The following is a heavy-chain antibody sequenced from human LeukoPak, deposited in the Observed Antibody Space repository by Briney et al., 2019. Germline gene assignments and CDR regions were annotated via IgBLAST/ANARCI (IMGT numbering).Heavy chain of an antibody. CDR2: TYDRSKWYN. Sequence: SQTLSLTCAISGDSVSSSSATWNWIRQSPSRGLEWLGRTYDRSKWYNDYALSVKSRITINSHTSKNQFPLQLNSVTPEDTAVYYCAGRSVSATGTAYFFDFWGQGMLVTVCS. J-gene: IGHJ4*02. D-gene: IGHD6-13*01. CDR3: AGRSVSATGTAYFFDF. V-gene: IGHV6-1*01. CDR1: GDSVSSSSAT.